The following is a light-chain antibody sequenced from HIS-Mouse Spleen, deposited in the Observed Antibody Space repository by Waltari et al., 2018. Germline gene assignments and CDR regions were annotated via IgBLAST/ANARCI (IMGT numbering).Light chain of an antibody. J-gene: IGLJ2*01. V-gene: IGLV2-14*03. CDR3: SSYTSSSFNVV. CDR1: SSEVGGYNY. CDR2: DVS. Sequence: QSALTQPASVSGSPGQSITISCTGPSSEVGGYNYVSWYQQHPGKAPKLMIYDVSNRPSGVSNRFSGSKSGNTASLTISGLQAEDEADYYCSSYTSSSFNVVFGGGTKLTVL.